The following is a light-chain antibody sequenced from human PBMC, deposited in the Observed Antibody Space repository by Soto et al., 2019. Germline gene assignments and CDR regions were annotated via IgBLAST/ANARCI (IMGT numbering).Light chain of an antibody. CDR2: DVS. V-gene: IGLV2-14*01. Sequence: QSALTQPASVSGSPGQSITISCTGTSSDVGGYNYVSWYQQYPGKAPKLMIYDVSNRPSGVSNRFSGSKSGNTASLTISGLQGEEEADYYCSSYTSSTTRVFGGGTKLTVL. CDR1: SSDVGGYNY. J-gene: IGLJ2*01. CDR3: SSYTSSTTRV.